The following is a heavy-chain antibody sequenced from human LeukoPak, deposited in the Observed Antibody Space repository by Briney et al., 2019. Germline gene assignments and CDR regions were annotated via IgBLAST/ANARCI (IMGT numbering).Heavy chain of an antibody. D-gene: IGHD3-22*01. V-gene: IGHV3-30-3*01. CDR3: ARAGHYYDSSGYYLAGAFDI. J-gene: IGHJ3*02. CDR2: MSYDGSNK. Sequence: GGSLRLSCAASGFTFSSYWMSWVRQAPGKGLEWVAVMSYDGSNKYYADSVKGRFTISRDNSKNTLYLQMNSLRAEDTAVYYCARAGHYYDSSGYYLAGAFDIWGQGTMVTVSS. CDR1: GFTFSSYW.